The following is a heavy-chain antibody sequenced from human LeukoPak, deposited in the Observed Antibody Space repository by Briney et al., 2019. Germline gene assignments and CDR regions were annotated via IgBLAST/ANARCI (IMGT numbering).Heavy chain of an antibody. Sequence: GASVKVSCKASGYTFTGYYMRWVRQAPGQGLEWMGLINPNSGGTNYAQKFQGRVTMTRDTSISTAYMELSRLRSDDTAVYYCARSLNLFLEWLGEFDYWGQGTLVTVSS. J-gene: IGHJ4*02. D-gene: IGHD3-3*01. CDR2: INPNSGGT. CDR1: GYTFTGYY. V-gene: IGHV1-2*02. CDR3: ARSLNLFLEWLGEFDY.